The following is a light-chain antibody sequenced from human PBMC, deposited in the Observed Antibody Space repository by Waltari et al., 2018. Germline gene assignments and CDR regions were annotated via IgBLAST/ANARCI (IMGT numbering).Light chain of an antibody. V-gene: IGKV1-39*01. CDR3: QQSYSTQFT. J-gene: IGKJ3*01. CDR2: AAS. CDR1: QSISSY. Sequence: DIQMTQSPSSLSASVGDRVTITGRASQSISSYLNWYQQKPGKAPKLLIYAASSLQSGVPSRFSGSGSGTDFTLTISSLQPEDFATYYCQQSYSTQFTFGPGTKVDIK.